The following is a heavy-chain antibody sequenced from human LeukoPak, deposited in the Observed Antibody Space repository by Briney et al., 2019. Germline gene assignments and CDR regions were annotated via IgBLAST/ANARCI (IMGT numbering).Heavy chain of an antibody. J-gene: IGHJ4*02. V-gene: IGHV1-69*05. CDR3: ASGMLGYCSRTSCPYYVDC. CDR1: GGTFTIYA. CDR2: IITIFGTA. D-gene: IGHD2-2*01. Sequence: ASVTLSFTASGGTFTIYAISWVWLAPAQGLERVGGIITIFGTANYAQKFQGRVTITTAEPTSTAYMELSSLRSADTSVYFCASGMLGYCSRTSCPYYVDCWGQGALVT.